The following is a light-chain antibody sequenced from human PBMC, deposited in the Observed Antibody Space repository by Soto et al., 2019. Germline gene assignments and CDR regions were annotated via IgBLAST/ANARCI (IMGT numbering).Light chain of an antibody. CDR2: GPS. CDR1: QNVNSNH. CDR3: QQFATSPRT. J-gene: IGKJ1*01. V-gene: IGKV3-20*01. Sequence: EIVLTQSPGTLSLSPGERATLSCRASQNVNSNHIAWYQQKPGQAPRLLIYGPSSRATGIPERFSGSGSGTDFTLTISRLEPEDFAVYFCQQFATSPRTFGRGTTVEIK.